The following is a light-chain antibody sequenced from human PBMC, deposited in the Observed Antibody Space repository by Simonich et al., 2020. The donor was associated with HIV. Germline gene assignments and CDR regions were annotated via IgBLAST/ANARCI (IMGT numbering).Light chain of an antibody. J-gene: IGLJ3*02. CDR3: SSYAGSNNLV. Sequence: QSALTQPPSASGSPGQSVTISCTGTSSDVGGNNYVSWYQQHPGKAPKLMIYEVSKRPSGVPDRFSGPKSGNTASLTVSGLQAEDEADYYCSSYAGSNNLVFGGGTKLTVL. CDR1: SSDVGGNNY. V-gene: IGLV2-8*01. CDR2: EVS.